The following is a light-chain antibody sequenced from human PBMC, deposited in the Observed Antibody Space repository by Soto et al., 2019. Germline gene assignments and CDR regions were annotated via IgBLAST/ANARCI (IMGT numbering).Light chain of an antibody. V-gene: IGKV1-39*01. J-gene: IGKJ4*01. CDR2: AAS. CDR1: QSISNY. CDR3: QQSYGTPLT. Sequence: DMEMTQSPSSLSASVGDRVTITCRASQSISNYLNWYQHKRGKVPKLLIYAASSLQSGVPTRFSGNGSGTDFTLTINSLQPEDFATYYCQQSYGTPLTFGGGTKIEIK.